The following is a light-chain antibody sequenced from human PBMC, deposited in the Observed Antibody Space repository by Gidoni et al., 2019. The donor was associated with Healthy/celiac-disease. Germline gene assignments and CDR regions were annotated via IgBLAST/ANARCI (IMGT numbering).Light chain of an antibody. V-gene: IGKV1-39*01. J-gene: IGKJ1*01. CDR1: QSISSY. CDR3: QQSYSTTTWT. Sequence: DIQMTQSPSSLSASVGDRVTITCRASQSISSYLNWYQQKPGKAPKLLIYAASSLQSWVPSRFSGSGSGTDFTLTISSLQPEDVATYYCQQSYSTTTWTFGQGTKVEIK. CDR2: AAS.